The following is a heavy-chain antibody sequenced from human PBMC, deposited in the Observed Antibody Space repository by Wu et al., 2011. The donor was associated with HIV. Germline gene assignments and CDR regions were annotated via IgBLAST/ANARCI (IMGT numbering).Heavy chain of an antibody. CDR1: GYNFIIYD. V-gene: IGHV1-8*02. D-gene: IGHD3-10*01. CDR3: ARGRGQSNDGFDV. CDR2: IMPQRGTT. Sequence: QVQLVQSGPEVKKPGASVKVSYKASGYNFIIYDIHWVRQVSGQGLEWMGWIMPQRGTTSITQKFQGRLSITRDTSINTLYMDLTSLLSDDTATYYCARGRGQSNDGFDVWGQGTMVTVS. J-gene: IGHJ3*01.